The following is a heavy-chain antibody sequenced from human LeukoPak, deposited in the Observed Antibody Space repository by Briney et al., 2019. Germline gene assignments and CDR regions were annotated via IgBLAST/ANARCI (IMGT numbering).Heavy chain of an antibody. V-gene: IGHV3-30-3*01. CDR3: ARDRGLRYFDWLLELYGMDV. J-gene: IGHJ6*02. Sequence: GGSLRLSCAASEFTLGRYSMHWVRQAPGTGLEWVALISYDGTNKYYADSVKGRFTISRDNSYNTLYLQMNSLRAEDTAVYYCARDRGLRYFDWLLELYGMDVWGQGTTVTVSS. CDR1: EFTLGRYS. D-gene: IGHD3-9*01. CDR2: ISYDGTNK.